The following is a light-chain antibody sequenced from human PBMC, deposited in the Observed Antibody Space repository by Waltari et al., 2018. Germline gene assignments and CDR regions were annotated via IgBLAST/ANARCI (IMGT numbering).Light chain of an antibody. CDR2: GTS. CDR1: QSVSSN. Sequence: EIVMPQSPATLSVSPGDRATLSCRASQSVSSNLAWYQQKPGQAPRLLIYGTSTRATGIPARFSGSGSGTDFTPTISSLQSEDVALYYCQQYNNWPPLTFGGGTKVEIK. V-gene: IGKV3-15*01. J-gene: IGKJ4*01. CDR3: QQYNNWPPLT.